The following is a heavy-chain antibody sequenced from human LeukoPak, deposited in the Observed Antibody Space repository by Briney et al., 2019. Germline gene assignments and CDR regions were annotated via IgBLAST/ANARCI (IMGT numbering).Heavy chain of an antibody. CDR3: ARNTDTAMVVAGAFDI. CDR2: ISSSSSYI. J-gene: IGHJ3*02. CDR1: GFTFSSYS. V-gene: IGHV3-21*01. Sequence: GGSLRLSCAASGFTFSSYSVNWVRQAPGKGLEWVSSISSSSSYIYYADSVKGRFTISRDNAKNSLYLQMNSLRAEDTAVYYCARNTDTAMVVAGAFDIWGQGTMVTVSS. D-gene: IGHD5-18*01.